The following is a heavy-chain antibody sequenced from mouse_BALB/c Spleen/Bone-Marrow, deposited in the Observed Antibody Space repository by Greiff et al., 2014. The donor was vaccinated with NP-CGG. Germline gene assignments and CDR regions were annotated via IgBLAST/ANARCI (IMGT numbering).Heavy chain of an antibody. J-gene: IGHJ4*01. CDR2: ISDGGSYT. Sequence: DVMLVESGGGLVKPGGSLKLSCAASGFTFSDYYMNWVRQTPEKRLEWVATISDGGSYTYYPDSVKGRFTISRDIAKNNLYLQMSSLKSEDTAMYYCARDRGVQGYAMDYWGQGTSVTVSS. D-gene: IGHD2-14*01. V-gene: IGHV5-4*02. CDR1: GFTFSDYY. CDR3: ARDRGVQGYAMDY.